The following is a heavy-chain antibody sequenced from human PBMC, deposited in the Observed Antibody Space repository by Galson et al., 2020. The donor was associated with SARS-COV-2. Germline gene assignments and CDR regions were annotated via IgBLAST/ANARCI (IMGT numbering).Heavy chain of an antibody. CDR2: ISYSGRT. Sequence: SETLSLTCTVSGDFVFSGSSYWTWIRQPPGKGLEWIGYISYSGRTKYNPSLNSRVTISVDKAKNQFSLKLTSVTAADTAFYYCAREGYSGYCPGDYYYYMDVWGKGTSVTVSS. CDR3: AREGYSGYCPGDYYYYMDV. D-gene: IGHD5-12*01. CDR1: GDFVFSGSSY. J-gene: IGHJ6*03. V-gene: IGHV4-61*01.